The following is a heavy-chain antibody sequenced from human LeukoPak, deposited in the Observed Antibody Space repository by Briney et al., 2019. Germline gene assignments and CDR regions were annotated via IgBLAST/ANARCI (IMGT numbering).Heavy chain of an antibody. J-gene: IGHJ3*02. Sequence: SETLSLTCTVSGGSIREYYLSWIRQPPGKGLEWIGYIYDSGSTNYNPSLESRVTISVDTSKNHFSLKLSSVTAADTAVYYCARELVRGVIGAFDIWGQGTMVTVSS. CDR3: ARELVRGVIGAFDI. V-gene: IGHV4-59*01. CDR1: GGSIREYY. CDR2: IYDSGST. D-gene: IGHD3-10*01.